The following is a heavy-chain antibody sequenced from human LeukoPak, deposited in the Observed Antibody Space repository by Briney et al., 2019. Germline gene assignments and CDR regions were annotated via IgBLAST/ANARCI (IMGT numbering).Heavy chain of an antibody. CDR3: AGHTKIEAAGFDP. J-gene: IGHJ5*02. CDR2: IIPIFGTA. V-gene: IGHV1-69*06. D-gene: IGHD6-13*01. Sequence: ASVKVSCKASGGTFSSYAISWVRQAPGQGLEWMGGIIPIFGTANYAQKFQGRVTITADKSTSTAYMELSSLRSEDTAVYYCAGHTKIEAAGFDPWGQGTLVTVSS. CDR1: GGTFSSYA.